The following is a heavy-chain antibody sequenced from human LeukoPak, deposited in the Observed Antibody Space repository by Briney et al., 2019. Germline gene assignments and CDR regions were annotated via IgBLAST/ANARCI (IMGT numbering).Heavy chain of an antibody. D-gene: IGHD3-22*01. CDR3: ARDDALSDYDSSGYYHY. CDR2: ISSSGSTI. J-gene: IGHJ4*02. CDR1: GLTFSSYE. V-gene: IGHV3-48*03. Sequence: PGGSLRLSCAASGLTFSSYEMNWVRQAPGKGLEWVSYISSSGSTIYYADSVKGRFTISRDNAKNSLYLQMNSLRAEDTAVYYCARDDALSDYDSSGYYHYWGQGTLVTVSS.